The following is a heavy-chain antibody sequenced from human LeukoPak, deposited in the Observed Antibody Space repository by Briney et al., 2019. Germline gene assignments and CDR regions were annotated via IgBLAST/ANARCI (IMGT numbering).Heavy chain of an antibody. CDR3: ARMLRCFDWSGSY. CDR1: RGSMISGGYY. J-gene: IGHJ4*02. CDR2: IYYSGST. V-gene: IGHV4-31*03. Sequence: SQTLSLTCTVPRGSMISGGYYWSWIRQHPGKGLEWIGYIYYSGSTYYNPSLKSRVTISVDTSKNQFSLKLSSVTAADTAVYYCARMLRCFDWSGSYWGQGTLVTVSS. D-gene: IGHD3-9*01.